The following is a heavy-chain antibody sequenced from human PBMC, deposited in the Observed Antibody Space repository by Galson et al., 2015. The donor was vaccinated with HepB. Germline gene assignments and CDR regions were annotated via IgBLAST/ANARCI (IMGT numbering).Heavy chain of an antibody. CDR2: FDPEDGET. V-gene: IGHV1-24*01. D-gene: IGHD6-13*01. J-gene: IGHJ4*02. Sequence: SCKVSGYTLTELSMHWVRQAPGKGLEWMGGFDPEDGETIYAQKFQGGVTMTEDTSTDTAYMELSSLRSEDTAVYYCATEGRIAADRLARGPFDYWGQGTLVTVSS. CDR3: ATEGRIAADRLARGPFDY. CDR1: GYTLTELS.